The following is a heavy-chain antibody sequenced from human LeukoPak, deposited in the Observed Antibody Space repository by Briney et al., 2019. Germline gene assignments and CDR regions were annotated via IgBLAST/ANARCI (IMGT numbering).Heavy chain of an antibody. CDR3: ARVSYYDSSGYYSEDY. D-gene: IGHD3-22*01. CDR1: GYTFTSYG. V-gene: IGHV1-18*01. Sequence: GASVKVSCKASGYTFTSYGISWVRQAPGQGLEWMRWISAYNGNTNYAQKLQGRVTMTTDTSTSTAYMELRSLRSDDTAVYYCARVSYYDSSGYYSEDYWGQGTLVTVSS. J-gene: IGHJ4*02. CDR2: ISAYNGNT.